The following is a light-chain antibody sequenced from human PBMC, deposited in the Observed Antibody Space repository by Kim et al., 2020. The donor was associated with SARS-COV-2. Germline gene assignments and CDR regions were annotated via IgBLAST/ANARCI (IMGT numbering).Light chain of an antibody. V-gene: IGKV3-20*01. CDR2: GAT. Sequence: PGERATLSCRDIQRVDSNSLAWYQTQRGQPTRLLSYGATSRDKNLPDRFSGSGYGTDFTLTISRLKPEGFAVYFCQQYGTSPQTFGQGTKV. J-gene: IGKJ1*01. CDR3: QQYGTSPQT. CDR1: QRVDSNS.